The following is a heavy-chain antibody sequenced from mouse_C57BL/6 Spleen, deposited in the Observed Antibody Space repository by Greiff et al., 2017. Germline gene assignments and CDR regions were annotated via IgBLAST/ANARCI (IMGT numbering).Heavy chain of an antibody. CDR3: ASSWIYYYGSSYFYFYV. CDR1: GYAFSSYW. Sequence: QVQLQQSGPELVKPGASVKISCKASGYAFSSYWMTWVKQRPGKGLEWIGRIYPGDGNTNYNGKFKGKATLTADKSSSTAYMQLSSLTSEDSAVYFCASSWIYYYGSSYFYFYVWGTAATVTVSS. CDR2: IYPGDGNT. J-gene: IGHJ1*03. V-gene: IGHV1-82*01. D-gene: IGHD1-1*01.